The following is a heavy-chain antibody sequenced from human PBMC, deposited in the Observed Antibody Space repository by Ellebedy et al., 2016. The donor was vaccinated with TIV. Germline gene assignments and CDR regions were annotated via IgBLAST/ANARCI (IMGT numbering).Heavy chain of an antibody. CDR3: ARDIRSYHTANWFDP. CDR2: ISHSGTP. Sequence: MPSETLSLTCGVSGGSFSTSTWWSWVRQPPGKGLECLGAISHSGTPDYNRSLKGRVTISVDKSKNQFSLRLTSVTAADTAVYYCARDIRSYHTANWFDPWGQGTLVTVSS. J-gene: IGHJ5*02. CDR1: GGSFSTSTW. D-gene: IGHD1-26*01. V-gene: IGHV4/OR15-8*01.